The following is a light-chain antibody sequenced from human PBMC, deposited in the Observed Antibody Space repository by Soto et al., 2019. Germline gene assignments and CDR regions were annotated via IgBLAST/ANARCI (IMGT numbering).Light chain of an antibody. Sequence: QSVLTQPASVSGFPGQSITISCTGTSSDVGGYKYVSWYQQHPDKAPKLMIYEVTNRPSGVSNRFSGSKSGNTASLTISGLQAEDEADYYCTSYTISTTVIFGGGPKLTVL. V-gene: IGLV2-14*01. CDR3: TSYTISTTVI. CDR1: SSDVGGYKY. J-gene: IGLJ2*01. CDR2: EVT.